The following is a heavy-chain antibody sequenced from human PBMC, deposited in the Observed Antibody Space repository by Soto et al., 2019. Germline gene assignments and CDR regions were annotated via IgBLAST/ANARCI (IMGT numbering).Heavy chain of an antibody. CDR3: AGGPMGYDS. J-gene: IGHJ4*02. V-gene: IGHV4-59*01. CDR2: IYYTGST. D-gene: IGHD3-16*01. Sequence: SGTLSLTCTVSRGSMNNYYWSWIRQPPGKGLEWIGYIYYTGSTNYNPSLKSRVTISVDTSKNQFSLKLSSVTAADTAVYYCAGGPMGYDSWGQGTLVTVSS. CDR1: RGSMNNYY.